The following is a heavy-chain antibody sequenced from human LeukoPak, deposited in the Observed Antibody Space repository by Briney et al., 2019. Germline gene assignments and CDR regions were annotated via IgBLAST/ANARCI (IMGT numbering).Heavy chain of an antibody. CDR3: SRVACSSTTCYLAY. CDR2: ISSSGSSI. J-gene: IGHJ4*02. D-gene: IGHD2-2*01. V-gene: IGHV3-48*03. Sequence: PGGSLRLSCAASGFTFSNYEMNWVRQAPGKGLEWVSYISSSGSSINYADSVKGRFTTSRDNAENSLSLQMNSLRAEDTAVYYCSRVACSSTTCYLAYWGQGTLVTVSS. CDR1: GFTFSNYE.